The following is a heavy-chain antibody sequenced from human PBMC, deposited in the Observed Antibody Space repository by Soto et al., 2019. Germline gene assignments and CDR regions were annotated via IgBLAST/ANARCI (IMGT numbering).Heavy chain of an antibody. J-gene: IGHJ6*02. D-gene: IGHD5-18*01. V-gene: IGHV1-69*12. Sequence: QFRLVQSGAAVKKPGSSVRVSCKASGGTFSRYALGWVRQAPGQGLEWMGGMVPIYGTTHYAQKFQGRLTFPADVSTSTAYMELSSLRSGDTAVYYCARGDTAMVTFSLYGLDVWGQGTTVTVSS. CDR1: GGTFSRYA. CDR3: ARGDTAMVTFSLYGLDV. CDR2: MVPIYGTT.